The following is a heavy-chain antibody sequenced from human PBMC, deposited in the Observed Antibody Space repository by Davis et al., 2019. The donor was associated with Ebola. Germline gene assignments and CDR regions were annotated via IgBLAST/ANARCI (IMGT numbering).Heavy chain of an antibody. D-gene: IGHD3-22*01. Sequence: PSETLSLTCTVSGGSISSYYWSWIRQPPGKGLEWIGYIYYSGSTNYNPSLKSRVTISVDTSKNQFSLKLSSVTAADTAVYYCARESDSSGFIKGWFDPWGQGTLVTVSS. V-gene: IGHV4-59*12. J-gene: IGHJ5*02. CDR2: IYYSGST. CDR1: GGSISSYY. CDR3: ARESDSSGFIKGWFDP.